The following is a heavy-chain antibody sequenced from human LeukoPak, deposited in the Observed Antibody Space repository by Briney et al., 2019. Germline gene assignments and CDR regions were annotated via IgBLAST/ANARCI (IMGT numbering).Heavy chain of an antibody. D-gene: IGHD4-17*01. CDR3: ARDRDYGDCDY. J-gene: IGHJ4*02. CDR2: ISAYNGNT. CDR1: GYTFTSYG. V-gene: IGHV1-18*01. Sequence: AASVEVSCKASGYTFTSYGISWVRQAPGQGLEWMGWISAYNGNTNYAQKLQGRVTMTTDTSTSTAYMELRSLRSDDTAVYYCARDRDYGDCDYWGQGTLVTVSS.